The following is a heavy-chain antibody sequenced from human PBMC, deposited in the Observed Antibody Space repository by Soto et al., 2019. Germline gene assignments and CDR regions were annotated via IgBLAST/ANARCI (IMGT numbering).Heavy chain of an antibody. CDR3: ALTGVAVAGTWYFQH. J-gene: IGHJ1*01. CDR2: ISAYNGNT. Sequence: SVKVSCKASGYTFTSYGISWVRQAPGQGLEWMGWISAYNGNTNYAQKLQGRVTMTTDTSTSTAYMELRSLRSDDTAVYYCALTGVAVAGTWYFQHWGQGTLVTVSS. V-gene: IGHV1-18*01. CDR1: GYTFTSYG. D-gene: IGHD6-19*01.